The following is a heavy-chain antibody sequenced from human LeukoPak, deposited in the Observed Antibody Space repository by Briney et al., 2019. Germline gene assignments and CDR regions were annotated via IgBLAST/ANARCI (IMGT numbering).Heavy chain of an antibody. D-gene: IGHD1-26*01. CDR2: ISAYNGNT. V-gene: IGHV1-18*01. Sequence: ASVKVSCKASGYTFTSYGISWVRQAPGQGLEWMGWISAYNGNTNYAQKLQGRVTMTTDTSTSTAYMELRSLRSDDTAVYYCARDLGSYVPLGFDPWGQGTLVTVSS. J-gene: IGHJ5*02. CDR1: GYTFTSYG. CDR3: ARDLGSYVPLGFDP.